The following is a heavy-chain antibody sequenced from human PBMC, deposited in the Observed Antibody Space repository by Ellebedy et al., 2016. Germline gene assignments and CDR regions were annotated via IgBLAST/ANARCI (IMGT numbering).Heavy chain of an antibody. CDR2: INPSGGST. CDR3: ARDSPVTNFDI. D-gene: IGHD4-17*01. V-gene: IGHV1-46*01. J-gene: IGHJ3*02. CDR1: GYTFTSYG. Sequence: ASVKVSXKASGYTFTSYGISWVRQAPGQGLEWMGIINPSGGSTSYAQKFQGRVTMTRDTSTSTVYMELSSLRSEDTAVYYCARDSPVTNFDIWGQGTMVTVSS.